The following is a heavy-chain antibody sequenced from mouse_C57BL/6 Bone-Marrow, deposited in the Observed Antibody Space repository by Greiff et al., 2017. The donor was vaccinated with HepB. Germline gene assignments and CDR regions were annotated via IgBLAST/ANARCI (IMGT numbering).Heavy chain of an antibody. Sequence: QVHVKQSGAELAKPGASVKLSCKASGYTFTSYWMHWVKQRPGQGLEWIGYINPSSGYTKYNQKFKDKATLTADKSSSTAYMQLSSLTYEDSAVYYCARSYYDYDRFDYWGQGTTLTVSS. J-gene: IGHJ2*01. D-gene: IGHD2-4*01. CDR3: ARSYYDYDRFDY. V-gene: IGHV1-7*01. CDR2: INPSSGYT. CDR1: GYTFTSYW.